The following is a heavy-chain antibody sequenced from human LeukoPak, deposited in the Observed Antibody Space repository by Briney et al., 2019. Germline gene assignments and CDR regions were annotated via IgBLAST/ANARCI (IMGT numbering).Heavy chain of an antibody. CDR1: GFTFSIYA. D-gene: IGHD3-9*01. J-gene: IGHJ4*02. CDR3: AKWGDYDVLTGYYVSDY. Sequence: GASLRLSCAASGFTFSIYAMSWVRQAPGKGLEWVSDITGSGGNTYYADSVKGRLPIYRDNSKNTVFLQMNSLRAEDTDVYYCAKWGDYDVLTGYYVSDYWGQGTLVTVSS. CDR2: ITGSGGNT. V-gene: IGHV3-23*01.